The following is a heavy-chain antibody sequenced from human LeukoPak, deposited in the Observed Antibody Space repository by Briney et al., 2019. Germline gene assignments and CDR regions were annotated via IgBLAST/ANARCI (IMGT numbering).Heavy chain of an antibody. J-gene: IGHJ3*02. V-gene: IGHV1-24*01. CDR1: GYTLTELS. Sequence: GASVKVSCKVSGYTLTELSMHWVRQAPGKGLEWMGGFDPEDGETIYAQKFQGRVTMTEDTSTDTAYMELSSLRSEDTAVYYCTRPGSIAARRDAFDIWGQGTMVTVSS. CDR2: FDPEDGET. D-gene: IGHD6-6*01. CDR3: TRPGSIAARRDAFDI.